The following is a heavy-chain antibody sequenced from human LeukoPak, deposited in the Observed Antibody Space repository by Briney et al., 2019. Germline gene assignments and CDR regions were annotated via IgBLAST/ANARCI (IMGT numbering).Heavy chain of an antibody. CDR2: IYSGGST. CDR3: ARVGSQATFDY. Sequence: GGSLRLSCAASGFTVSSNYMSWVRQAPGKGLEWVSAIYSGGSTYYADSVKGRFTISRDNSKSTLYLQMNSLRAEDTAVYYCARVGSQATFDYWGQGTLVTVSS. V-gene: IGHV3-53*01. J-gene: IGHJ4*02. D-gene: IGHD1-26*01. CDR1: GFTVSSNY.